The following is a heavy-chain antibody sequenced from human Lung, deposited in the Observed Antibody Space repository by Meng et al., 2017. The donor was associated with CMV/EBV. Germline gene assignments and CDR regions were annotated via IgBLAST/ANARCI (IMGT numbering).Heavy chain of an antibody. CDR1: GGSISSSNW. CDR3: ASFPPPGKQWLVTDY. J-gene: IGHJ4*02. V-gene: IGHV4-4*02. D-gene: IGHD6-19*01. Sequence: QGRLQEPGPGLVKPSGTLSLTCAVSGGSISSSNWWSWVRQPPGKGLEWIGEIYHSGSTNYNPSLKSRVTISVDKSKNQFSLKLSSVTAADTAVYYCASFPPPGKQWLVTDYWGQGTLVTVSS. CDR2: IYHSGST.